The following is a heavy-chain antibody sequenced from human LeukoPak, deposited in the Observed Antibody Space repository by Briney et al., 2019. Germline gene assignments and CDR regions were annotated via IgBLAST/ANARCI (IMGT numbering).Heavy chain of an antibody. V-gene: IGHV4-38-2*02. D-gene: IGHD1/OR15-1a*01. J-gene: IGHJ6*03. CDR1: GYSISSGYY. CDR2: IHHSGNT. CDR3: ANSRYNWNNVYYYYYMDD. Sequence: KPSETLSLTCSVSGYSISSGYYWGWIRQPPGKGLEWIGSIHHSGNTYYNPSLKSRVTISVDTSKNQFSLKLSSVTAADTAVYYCANSRYNWNNVYYYYYMDDWGKGTTVTVSS.